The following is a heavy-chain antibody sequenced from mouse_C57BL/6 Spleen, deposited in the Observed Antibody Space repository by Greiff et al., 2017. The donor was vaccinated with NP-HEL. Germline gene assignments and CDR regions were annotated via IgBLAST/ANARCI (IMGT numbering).Heavy chain of an antibody. J-gene: IGHJ4*01. CDR3: AKRSSYGNYYAMDY. CDR1: GFSLTSYG. V-gene: IGHV2-3*01. Sequence: VQLVASGPGLVAPSQSLSITCTVSGFSLTSYGVSCVRQPPGKGLAWLGVLWGDGSTNYHSALISSLSISKDNSKSQVFLKLNSLQTDDTATYYCAKRSSYGNYYAMDYWGQGTSVTASS. D-gene: IGHD2-1*01. CDR2: LWGDGST.